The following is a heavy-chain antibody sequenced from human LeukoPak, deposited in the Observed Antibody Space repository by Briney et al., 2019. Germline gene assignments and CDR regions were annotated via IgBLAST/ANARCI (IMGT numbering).Heavy chain of an antibody. J-gene: IGHJ4*02. CDR1: GYTFTGYY. V-gene: IGHV1-2*02. D-gene: IGHD3-10*01. Sequence: ASVKVSCKASGYTFTGYYMHWVRQAPGQGLEWMGWINPNSGGTNYAQKFQGRVTMTRDTSISTAYMELSRLRSDDTAVYYCASPLNYGSGSYSFDYWGQGTLVTVYS. CDR2: INPNSGGT. CDR3: ASPLNYGSGSYSFDY.